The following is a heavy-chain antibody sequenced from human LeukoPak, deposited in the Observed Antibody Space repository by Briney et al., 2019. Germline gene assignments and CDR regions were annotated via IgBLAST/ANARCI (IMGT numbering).Heavy chain of an antibody. J-gene: IGHJ4*02. CDR1: GGSINSYY. CDR3: ARGRLRFPDY. CDR2: IYYSGST. Sequence: SETLSLTCTVSGGSINSYYWNWIRQPPGKGLEWIGYIYYSGSTNYNPSPKSRVTISVDTSKNQFSLKLSSVTAADTAVYYCARGRLRFPDYWGQGTLVTVSS. D-gene: IGHD4-17*01. V-gene: IGHV4-59*01.